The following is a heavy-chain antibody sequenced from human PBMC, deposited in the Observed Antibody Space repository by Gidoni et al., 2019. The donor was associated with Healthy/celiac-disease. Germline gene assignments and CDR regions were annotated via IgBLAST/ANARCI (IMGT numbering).Heavy chain of an antibody. Sequence: QVQLQESGPGLVKPSETLSLTCTVSGGSISSYYWSWIRQPAGKGLEWIGRIYTSGSTNYNPSLKSRVTMSVDTSKNQFYLKLSSVNAADTAVYYCARDKTANELNCSGGSCYAEYFQHWGQGTLVTVSS. D-gene: IGHD2-15*01. V-gene: IGHV4-4*07. CDR1: GGSISSYY. CDR2: IYTSGST. J-gene: IGHJ1*01. CDR3: ARDKTANELNCSGGSCYAEYFQH.